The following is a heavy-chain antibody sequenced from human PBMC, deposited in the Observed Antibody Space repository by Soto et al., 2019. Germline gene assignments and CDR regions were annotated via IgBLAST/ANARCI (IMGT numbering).Heavy chain of an antibody. CDR2: INSDGSST. CDR1: GFTFSSYW. CDR3: ARDREDDFWSGYYELYMDV. Sequence: GGSLRLSCAASGFTFSSYWMHWVRQAPGKGLVWVSRINSDGSSTSYADSVKGRFTISRDNAKNTLYLQMNSLRAEDTAVYYCARDREDDFWSGYYELYMDVWGKGTTVTVSS. V-gene: IGHV3-74*01. J-gene: IGHJ6*03. D-gene: IGHD3-3*01.